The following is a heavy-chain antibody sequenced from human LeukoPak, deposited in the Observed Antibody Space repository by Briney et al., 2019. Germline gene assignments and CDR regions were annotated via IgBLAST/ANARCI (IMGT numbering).Heavy chain of an antibody. CDR2: IYYSGST. J-gene: IGHJ4*02. D-gene: IGHD1-26*01. CDR3: ARELGSATSFDY. CDR1: GGSISSYY. V-gene: IGHV4-59*12. Sequence: SETLSLTCTVSGGSISSYYWSWIRQPPGKGLEWIGYIYYSGSTNYNPSLKSRVTISVDTSKNQFSLKVSSVTAADTAVYYCARELGSATSFDYWGQGTLVTVSS.